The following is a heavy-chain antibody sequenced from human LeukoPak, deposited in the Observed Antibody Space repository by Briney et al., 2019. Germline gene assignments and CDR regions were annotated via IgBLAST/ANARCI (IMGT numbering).Heavy chain of an antibody. CDR2: ISSDGSST. Sequence: HPGGSLRLSCAASGFTFSSYWMHWVRQGPGKGLVWVSRISSDGSSTTYADSMKGRFTISRDNARNTLYLQMNSLRAEDTAVYYCVRGRYVYGVHNWFDPWGQGTLVTVSS. CDR1: GFTFSSYW. V-gene: IGHV3-74*01. CDR3: VRGRYVYGVHNWFDP. J-gene: IGHJ5*02. D-gene: IGHD4-17*01.